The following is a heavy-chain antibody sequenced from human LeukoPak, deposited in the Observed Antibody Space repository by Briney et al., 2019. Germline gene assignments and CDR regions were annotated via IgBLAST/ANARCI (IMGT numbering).Heavy chain of an antibody. Sequence: KTGESLKISCKGSGSSFTSYWIGWVRQLPGKGLEWMGIIYPGDSDTRYSPSFQGQVTIAADKSISTAYLQWSSLKASDTAMYYCAIYSDTYYFDHWGQGTLVTVSS. CDR3: AIYSDTYYFDH. D-gene: IGHD1-26*01. CDR1: GSSFTSYW. V-gene: IGHV5-51*01. CDR2: IYPGDSDT. J-gene: IGHJ4*02.